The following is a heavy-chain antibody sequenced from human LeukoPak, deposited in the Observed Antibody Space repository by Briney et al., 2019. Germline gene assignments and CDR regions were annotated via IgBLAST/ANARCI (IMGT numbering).Heavy chain of an antibody. V-gene: IGHV4-59*01. Sequence: SETLSLTCTVSGGSLTNYYWSWVRQSPEGGLEWMGFIYYSGRTYYNPSLKGRVTISVDTSKNQFSLSLNSVTAADTAVYYCVRESDWLFDHWGQGTLVTVSS. D-gene: IGHD3-9*01. CDR2: IYYSGRT. J-gene: IGHJ4*02. CDR3: VRESDWLFDH. CDR1: GGSLTNYY.